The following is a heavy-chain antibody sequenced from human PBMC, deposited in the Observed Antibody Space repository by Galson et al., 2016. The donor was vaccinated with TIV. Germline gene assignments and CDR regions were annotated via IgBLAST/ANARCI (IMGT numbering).Heavy chain of an antibody. Sequence: SLRLSCAASGFTFSSYGMHWVRQAPGKGLEWVALIWYDGSNKYYADSVKGRFTISRDNSKNTLYLQMDGLRAEDTDVYYCARDFFGVAAPIGSTIGFWGQGTRVTVSS. D-gene: IGHD2/OR15-2a*01. CDR1: GFTFSSYG. J-gene: IGHJ4*02. CDR3: ARDFFGVAAPIGSTIGF. V-gene: IGHV3-33*01. CDR2: IWYDGSNK.